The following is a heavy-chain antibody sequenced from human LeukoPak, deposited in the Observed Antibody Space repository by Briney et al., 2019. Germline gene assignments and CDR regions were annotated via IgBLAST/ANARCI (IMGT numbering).Heavy chain of an antibody. D-gene: IGHD2-2*01. V-gene: IGHV3-74*01. CDR3: ARGGXAPNDY. J-gene: IGHJ4*02. CDR2: INIDGSNS. Sequence: GGSLRLSCAASGFTLSSYWMHWVRQAPGKGLVWVSLINIDGSNSNYADSVKGRFTISRDNAKNTLYLQMNSLRAEDTAVYYCARGGXAPNDYXXQGTLVTVXS. CDR1: GFTLSSYW.